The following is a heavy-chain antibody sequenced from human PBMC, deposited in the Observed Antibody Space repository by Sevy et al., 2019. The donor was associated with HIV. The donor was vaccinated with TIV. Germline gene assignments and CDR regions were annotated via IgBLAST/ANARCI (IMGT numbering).Heavy chain of an antibody. J-gene: IGHJ4*02. D-gene: IGHD1-26*01. CDR1: GFTFSSFA. CDR2: INGDGGSA. V-gene: IGHV3-23*01. Sequence: GGSLRLSCAASGFTFSSFAMSWVRHIPGKGLEWVSTINGDGGSAYYADSVKGRFTLSRDNSNNTVFLQMNRLRDEDTAVYYCARPTPRIAPSSAAFFDYWGQGTLVTVSS. CDR3: ARPTPRIAPSSAAFFDY.